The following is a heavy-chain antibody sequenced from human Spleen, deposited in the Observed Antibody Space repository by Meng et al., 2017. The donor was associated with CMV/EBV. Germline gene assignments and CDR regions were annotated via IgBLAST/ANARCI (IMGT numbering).Heavy chain of an antibody. J-gene: IGHJ4*02. V-gene: IGHV3-30-3*01. Sequence: QVQLVESGGGVVLPGRSLRSSCAASGFTFSSYAMHWVRQAPGKGLEWVAVISYDGSNKYYADSVKGRFTISRDNSKNTLYLQMNSLRAEDTAVYYCAGPAVAGSFDYWGQGTLVTVSS. CDR1: GFTFSSYA. CDR3: AGPAVAGSFDY. CDR2: ISYDGSNK. D-gene: IGHD6-19*01.